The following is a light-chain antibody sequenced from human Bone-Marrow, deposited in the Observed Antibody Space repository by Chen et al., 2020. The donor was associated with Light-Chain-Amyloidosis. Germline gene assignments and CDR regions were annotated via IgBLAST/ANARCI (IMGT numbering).Light chain of an antibody. CDR1: TSNIGTYT. CDR3: AAWDDSLNGVV. CDR2: SDN. J-gene: IGLJ2*01. Sequence: QSVLTQPPSTSGTPGQRAPISWSGSTSNIGTYTVNWYRQVPGTAPRLLIQSDNQRPSGVPDRFSGSKSGTSASLAISWLQSEDEADYYCAAWDDSLNGVVFGGGTKLTVL. V-gene: IGLV1-44*01.